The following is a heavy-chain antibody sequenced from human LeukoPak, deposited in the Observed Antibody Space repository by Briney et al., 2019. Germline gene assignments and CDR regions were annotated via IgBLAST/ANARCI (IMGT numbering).Heavy chain of an antibody. CDR3: ARVPRVPNTAMVL. CDR1: GFTFSSYA. V-gene: IGHV3-30-3*01. J-gene: IGHJ4*02. CDR2: ISYDGSNK. D-gene: IGHD5-18*01. Sequence: GRSLRLSCAASGFTFSSYAMHWVRQAPGKGLEWVAVISYDGSNKYYADSVKGRFTISRDNSKNTLYLQMNSLRAEDTAVYYCARVPRVPNTAMVLWGQGTLVTVSS.